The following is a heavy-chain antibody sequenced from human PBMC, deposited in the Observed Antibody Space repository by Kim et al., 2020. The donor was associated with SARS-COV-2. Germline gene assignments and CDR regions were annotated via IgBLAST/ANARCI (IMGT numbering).Heavy chain of an antibody. Sequence: PSLKSRVTISVDTSKNQFSLKLSSVTAADTAVYYCARVIAAAGSEGEFDYWGQGTLVTVSS. CDR3: ARVIAAAGSEGEFDY. J-gene: IGHJ4*02. D-gene: IGHD6-13*01. V-gene: IGHV4-59*01.